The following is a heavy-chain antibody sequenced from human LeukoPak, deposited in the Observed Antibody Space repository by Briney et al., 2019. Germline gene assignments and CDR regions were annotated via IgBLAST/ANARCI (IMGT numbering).Heavy chain of an antibody. V-gene: IGHV4-61*05. J-gene: IGHJ6*02. D-gene: IGHD1-26*01. Sequence: PSETLSLTCTVSGGSISSSSYYWGWIRQPPGKGLEWIGDIYYSGSTNYNPSLKSRVIISVDTSKNQFSLKLSSVTAADTAVYYCARLGDSGSYQGYYYYGMDVWGQGTTVTVSS. CDR1: GGSISSSSYY. CDR3: ARLGDSGSYQGYYYYGMDV. CDR2: IYYSGST.